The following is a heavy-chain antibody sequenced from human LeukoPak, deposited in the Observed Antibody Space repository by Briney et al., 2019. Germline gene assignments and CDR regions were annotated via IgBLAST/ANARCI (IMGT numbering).Heavy chain of an antibody. CDR2: INPNSGGT. CDR3: ARYPTGWYPYYFDY. Sequence: ASVKVSCKASGYTFTGYYMHWVRQALGQGLEWMGWINPNSGGTNYAQKFQGRVTMTRDTSISTAYMELSRLRSDDTAVYYCARYPTGWYPYYFDYWGQGTLVTVSS. D-gene: IGHD6-19*01. V-gene: IGHV1-2*02. CDR1: GYTFTGYY. J-gene: IGHJ4*02.